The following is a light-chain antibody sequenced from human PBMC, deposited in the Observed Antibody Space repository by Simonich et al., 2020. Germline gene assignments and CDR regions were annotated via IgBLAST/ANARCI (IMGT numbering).Light chain of an antibody. Sequence: QSALTQPASVSGSPGQSITISCTGTSSDVGGYNYVSWYQQHPGKAPKLMIYDVRQRPSGVSTRFSGAKSGNTASLTISGLQAEDEADYYCSSYTSSSTLVFGGGTKLTVL. CDR2: DVR. CDR3: SSYTSSSTLV. V-gene: IGLV2-14*01. J-gene: IGLJ2*01. CDR1: SSDVGGYNY.